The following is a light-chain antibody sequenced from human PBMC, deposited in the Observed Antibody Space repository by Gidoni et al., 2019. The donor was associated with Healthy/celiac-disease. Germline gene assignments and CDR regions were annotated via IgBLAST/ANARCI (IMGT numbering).Light chain of an antibody. J-gene: IGKJ4*01. CDR3: QQRSNWPPT. V-gene: IGKV3-11*01. CDR1: QSVSSY. CDR2: DAS. Sequence: EIVLTQSPAPLSLSPGERATLSCRASQSVSSYLACYQQKPVQAPRLLIYDASNRATGLPARFRGRGSGTAFTLTISRLEPEDFAVYYCQQRSNWPPTFGGGTKVEIK.